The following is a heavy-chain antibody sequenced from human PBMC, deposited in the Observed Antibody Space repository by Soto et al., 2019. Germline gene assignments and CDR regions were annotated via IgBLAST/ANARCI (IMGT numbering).Heavy chain of an antibody. Sequence: QVQLQESGPGLVKPSQTLSLTCTVSGGSISSGGYYWSWIRQHPGKGLEWIGYIYYSGSTYYNPALKSRVTISVDTSKNQFSLKLSSVTAADTAVYYGAREGLVGNGFDPWGQGTLVTVS. V-gene: IGHV4-31*03. CDR3: AREGLVGNGFDP. CDR1: GGSISSGGYY. J-gene: IGHJ5*02. D-gene: IGHD6-6*01. CDR2: IYYSGST.